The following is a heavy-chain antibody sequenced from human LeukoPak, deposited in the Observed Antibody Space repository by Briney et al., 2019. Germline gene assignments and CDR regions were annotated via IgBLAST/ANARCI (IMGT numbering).Heavy chain of an antibody. CDR1: GYTFTSYD. V-gene: IGHV1-8*01. J-gene: IGHJ4*02. CDR3: ARASDYYDSSGYYTVDDY. Sequence: GAAVKVSCKASGYTFTSYDINWVRQATGQGLEWMGWMNPNSGNTGYAQKFQGRVTMTRNTSISTAYMELSSLRSEDTAVSYCARASDYYDSSGYYTVDDYWGQGTLVTVSS. D-gene: IGHD3-22*01. CDR2: MNPNSGNT.